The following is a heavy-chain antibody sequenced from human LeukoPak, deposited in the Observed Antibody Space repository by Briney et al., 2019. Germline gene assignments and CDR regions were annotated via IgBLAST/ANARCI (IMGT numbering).Heavy chain of an antibody. CDR1: GGSISSSSYY. V-gene: IGHV4-39*01. Sequence: SETLSLTCTVSGGSISSSSYYWGWIRQPPGKGLEWIGSIYYSGSTHYNPSLKSRVTISVDTSKNQFSLKLSSVTAADTAVYYCARRNYYDFWTLDVWGQGTTVTVSS. D-gene: IGHD3-3*01. J-gene: IGHJ6*02. CDR2: IYYSGST. CDR3: ARRNYYDFWTLDV.